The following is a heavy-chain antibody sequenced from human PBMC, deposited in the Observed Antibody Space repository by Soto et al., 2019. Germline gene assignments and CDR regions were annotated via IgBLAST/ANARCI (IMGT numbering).Heavy chain of an antibody. CDR1: GYRFTSYW. V-gene: IGHV5-51*01. D-gene: IGHD5-12*01. CDR3: PRHNGHTAYDYSEF. Sequence: PGESLKISGDASGYRFTSYWIGWVRQKPGKGLEWMGIVYPGDSDTRYSPSFQGQVTISADKSISTAYLQWSSLKASDTAIYYCPRHNGHTAYDYSEFWGRGTLVTVSS. CDR2: VYPGDSDT. J-gene: IGHJ4*02.